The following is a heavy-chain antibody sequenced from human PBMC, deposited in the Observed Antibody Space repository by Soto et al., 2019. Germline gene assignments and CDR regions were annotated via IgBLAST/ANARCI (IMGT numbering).Heavy chain of an antibody. D-gene: IGHD4-17*01. CDR1: GGSLSSSSYY. CDR2: IYYSGST. J-gene: IGHJ4*02. CDR3: ARGFPTVVTVDY. V-gene: IGHV4-39*01. Sequence: SETLSVTCPVAGGSLSSSSYYWGWIRQPPGKGLEWIGSIYYSGSTYYNPSLKSRVTISVDTSKNQFSLKLSSGTAADTAVYYCARGFPTVVTVDYWGQGTLVTVSS.